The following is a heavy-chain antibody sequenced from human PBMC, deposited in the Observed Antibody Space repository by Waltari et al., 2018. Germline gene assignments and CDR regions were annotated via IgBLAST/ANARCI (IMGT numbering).Heavy chain of an antibody. J-gene: IGHJ3*02. V-gene: IGHV4-31*03. D-gene: IGHD1-26*01. Sequence: QVQLQESGPGLVKPSQTLSLTCTVSGGSISSGGYYWSWIRQHPGKGLEWIGYIYYSGSTYYNPSLKSRVTISVDTSKNQFSLKLSSVTAADTAVYYCASGSGSYPTGDAFDIWGQGTMVTVSS. CDR1: GGSISSGGYY. CDR2: IYYSGST. CDR3: ASGSGSYPTGDAFDI.